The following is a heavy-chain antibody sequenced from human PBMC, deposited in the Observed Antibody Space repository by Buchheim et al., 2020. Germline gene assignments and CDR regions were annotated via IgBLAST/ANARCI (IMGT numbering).Heavy chain of an antibody. CDR2: INHSVSI. V-gene: IGHV4-34*01. CDR1: GGSFSGYY. D-gene: IGHD3-16*02. Sequence: QVQLQQWGAGLLKPSETLSLTCAVYGGSFSGYYWSWIRQPPGKGLEWIGEINHSVSINYNPSLKSRVTISVDTSKNQFSLKLSSVTAADTALYYCASYAGLSTYYFDYWGQGT. CDR3: ASYAGLSTYYFDY. J-gene: IGHJ4*02.